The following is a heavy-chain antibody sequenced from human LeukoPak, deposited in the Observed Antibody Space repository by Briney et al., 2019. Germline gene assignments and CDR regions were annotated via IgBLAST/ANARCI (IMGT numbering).Heavy chain of an antibody. Sequence: GESLKISCKGSGYSFISHWIGWVRQLPGKGLEWMGIIYPRASDTRYSPSFQGHVVISVDKSINTAYLQLSSLKVSDSAMYFCTRRGFDLWGQGTQVTVSS. V-gene: IGHV5-51*01. CDR1: GYSFISHW. CDR2: IYPRASDT. CDR3: TRRGFDL. J-gene: IGHJ4*02.